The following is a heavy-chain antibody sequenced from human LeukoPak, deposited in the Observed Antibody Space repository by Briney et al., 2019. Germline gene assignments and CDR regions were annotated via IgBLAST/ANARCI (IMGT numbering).Heavy chain of an antibody. CDR2: IYYSGST. D-gene: IGHD1-1*01. J-gene: IGHJ3*02. CDR1: GDSITFSSYY. Sequence: SETLSLTCTVSGDSITFSSYYWGWIRQPPGKGLEWIGSIYYSGSTYYNPSLKSRVTTSVDTSNNQFSLKLSSVTAADTAVYYCARDPTGTTAFDIWGQGTMVTVSS. CDR3: ARDPTGTTAFDI. V-gene: IGHV4-39*07.